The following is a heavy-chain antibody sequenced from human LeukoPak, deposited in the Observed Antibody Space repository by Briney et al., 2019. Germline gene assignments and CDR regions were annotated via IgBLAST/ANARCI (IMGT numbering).Heavy chain of an antibody. J-gene: IGHJ4*02. CDR3: ARRVVVVTEENYFDY. D-gene: IGHD2-21*02. Sequence: GESLKIYCKGSGYSFTSYWIGWVRQMPGKGLEWMGVIYPGDSDTRYSPSFQGQVTISADKSISTAYLQWSSLKASDTAMYYCARRVVVVTEENYFDYWGQGTLVTVSS. V-gene: IGHV5-51*01. CDR1: GYSFTSYW. CDR2: IYPGDSDT.